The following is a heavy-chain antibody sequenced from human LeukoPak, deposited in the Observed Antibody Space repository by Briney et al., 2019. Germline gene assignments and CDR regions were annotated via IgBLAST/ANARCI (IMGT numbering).Heavy chain of an antibody. CDR1: GYTFTGYY. J-gene: IGHJ6*02. CDR2: INPNSGGT. CDR3: ARDLVVYCSSTSCYPHYYYGMDV. D-gene: IGHD2-2*01. Sequence: ASVKVSCKASGYTFTGYYMHWVRQAPGQGLEWMGWINPNSGGTNYAQKLQGRVTMTTDTSTSTAYMELRSLRSDDTAVYYCARDLVVYCSSTSCYPHYYYGMDVWGQGTTVTVSS. V-gene: IGHV1-2*02.